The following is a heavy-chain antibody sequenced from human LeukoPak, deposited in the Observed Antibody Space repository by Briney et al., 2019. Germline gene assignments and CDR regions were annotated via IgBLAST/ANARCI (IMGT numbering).Heavy chain of an antibody. V-gene: IGHV1-2*02. D-gene: IGHD6-13*01. J-gene: IGHJ4*02. Sequence: ASVNVSCKASGYTFTGYYMHWVRQAPGQGLEWMGWINPNSGGTNYAQKFQGRVTMTRDTSISTAYMELSRLRSGDTAVYYCARRIAAAGMYYFDYWGQGTLVTVSS. CDR1: GYTFTGYY. CDR2: INPNSGGT. CDR3: ARRIAAAGMYYFDY.